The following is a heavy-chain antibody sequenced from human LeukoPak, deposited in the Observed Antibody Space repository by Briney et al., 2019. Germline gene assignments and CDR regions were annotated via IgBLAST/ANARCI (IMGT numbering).Heavy chain of an antibody. V-gene: IGHV1-69*13. J-gene: IGHJ6*02. CDR1: GGTFSSYA. CDR3: ARVKGAALGGYYYYYYGMDV. Sequence: ASVKVSCKASGGTFSSYAISWVRQAPGQGHEWMGGIIPIFGTANYAQKFQGRVTITADESTSTAYMELSSLRSEDTAVYYCARVKGAALGGYYYYYYGMDVWGQGTTVTVSS. D-gene: IGHD1-26*01. CDR2: IIPIFGTA.